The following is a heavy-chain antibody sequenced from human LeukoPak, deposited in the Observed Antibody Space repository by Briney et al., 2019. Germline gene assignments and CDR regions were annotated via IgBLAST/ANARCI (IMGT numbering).Heavy chain of an antibody. J-gene: IGHJ4*02. V-gene: IGHV3-30*04. CDR3: ARGTPAVAGIDY. Sequence: GGSLRLSCAASGFTFTTDAMHWVRQTPGKGLEWLGVLSYDGTDWYYAGSVRGRFTISRDNSKKTLYLQMNSLTREDTAVYYCARGTPAVAGIDYWGLGTLVTVSS. CDR2: LSYDGTDW. D-gene: IGHD6-19*01. CDR1: GFTFTTDA.